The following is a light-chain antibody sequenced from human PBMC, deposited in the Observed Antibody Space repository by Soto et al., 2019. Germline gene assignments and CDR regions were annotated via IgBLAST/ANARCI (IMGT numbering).Light chain of an antibody. J-gene: IGLJ3*02. V-gene: IGLV2-14*01. Sequence: QSALTQPASVSGSPGQSIAISCTGTKSDVGGYNYVSWYQHHPGKAPKLIIYEVSNRPSGVSNRFSGSKSGNTASLTISGLQAEDEADYYCSSYTTSTTWVFGGGTKLTVL. CDR2: EVS. CDR3: SSYTTSTTWV. CDR1: KSDVGGYNY.